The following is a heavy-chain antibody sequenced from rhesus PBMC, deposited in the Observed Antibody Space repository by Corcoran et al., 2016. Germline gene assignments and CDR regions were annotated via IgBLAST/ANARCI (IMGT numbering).Heavy chain of an antibody. J-gene: IGHJ4*01. Sequence: QVQLQESGPGVVKPSETLSLTCAVSGDSINTYYLWSWIRQSPGKGLEWIAHIGGSSGSTNYNPSLKSRVTISKDTSKNQFSLNLISVTAADTAVYWCSTELKTTWGQGVLVTVSS. CDR2: IGGSSGST. V-gene: IGHV4-127*01. CDR3: STELKTT. D-gene: IGHD1-26*01. CDR1: GDSINTYYL.